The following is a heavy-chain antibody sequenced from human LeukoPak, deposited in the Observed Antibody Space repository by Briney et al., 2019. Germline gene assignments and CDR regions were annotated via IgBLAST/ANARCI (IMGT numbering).Heavy chain of an antibody. Sequence: ASQTLSLTCAVSGGSISSGIYSWNWIRQPPGKGLEWIGYIDYSGNTNYNPSLKSRVTISVDTSKKQFSLKLSSVTAADTAVYYCARGGYNIWEYYFGYWGQGTLVTVSS. V-gene: IGHV4-61*01. J-gene: IGHJ4*02. CDR2: IDYSGNT. D-gene: IGHD5-24*01. CDR3: ARGGYNIWEYYFGY. CDR1: GGSISSGIYS.